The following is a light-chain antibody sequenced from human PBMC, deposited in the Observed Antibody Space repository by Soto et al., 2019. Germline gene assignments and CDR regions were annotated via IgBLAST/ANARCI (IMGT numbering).Light chain of an antibody. J-gene: IGLJ2*01. CDR3: GTWDGSLSGVV. V-gene: IGLV1-51*01. CDR1: SSNIGNNY. Sequence: QSVLTQPPSVSAAPGQTVTISCSGSSSNIGNNYVSWYQQFPGTAPKLLIYDDNKRPSEIPDRFSGSKSGASATMDITGLQTGDEADYYCGTWDGSLSGVVFGGGTKLTVL. CDR2: DDN.